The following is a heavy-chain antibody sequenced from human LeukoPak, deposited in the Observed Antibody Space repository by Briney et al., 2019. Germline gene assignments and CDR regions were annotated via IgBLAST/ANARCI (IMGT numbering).Heavy chain of an antibody. CDR3: AKVLYYYGRDFDY. J-gene: IGHJ4*02. Sequence: PGGSLRLSCAASGFTFSSYEMNWVRQAPGKGLEWVSAISGSGGSTYYADSVKGRFTISRDNAKNTLYLQMNSLRAEDTAVYYCAKVLYYYGRDFDYWGQGTLVTVSS. D-gene: IGHD3-10*01. CDR2: ISGSGGST. V-gene: IGHV3-23*01. CDR1: GFTFSSYE.